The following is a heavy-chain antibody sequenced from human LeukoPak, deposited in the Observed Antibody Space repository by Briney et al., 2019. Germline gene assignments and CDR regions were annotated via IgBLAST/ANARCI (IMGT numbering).Heavy chain of an antibody. V-gene: IGHV1-46*01. J-gene: IGHJ6*02. Sequence: GASVKVSCKASGYTFTSYYMHWVRQAPGQGLEWMGIINPSGGSTSYAQKFQGRVTMTRDTSTSTVYMELSSLRSEDTAVYYCARGPPTVTTTYYYYYGLDVWGQGTTVTVSS. CDR1: GYTFTSYY. D-gene: IGHD4-11*01. CDR2: INPSGGST. CDR3: ARGPPTVTTTYYYYYGLDV.